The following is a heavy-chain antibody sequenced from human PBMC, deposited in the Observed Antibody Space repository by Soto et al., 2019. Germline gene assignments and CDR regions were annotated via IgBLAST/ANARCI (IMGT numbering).Heavy chain of an antibody. CDR3: ASGIAAAAARGMDV. CDR2: INPNSGGT. Sequence: QVQLVQSGAEVKKPGASVKVSCKASGYTFTGYYMHWVRQAPGQGLEWMGWINPNSGGTNHAQKFQGWVPMTRDTSISTAYMELSTLRSDDTAVYYCASGIAAAAARGMDVWGQGTTVTVSS. J-gene: IGHJ6*02. CDR1: GYTFTGYY. V-gene: IGHV1-2*04. D-gene: IGHD6-25*01.